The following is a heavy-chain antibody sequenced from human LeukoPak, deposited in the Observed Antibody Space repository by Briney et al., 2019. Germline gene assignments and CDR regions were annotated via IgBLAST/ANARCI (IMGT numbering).Heavy chain of an antibody. D-gene: IGHD2-21*01. CDR3: ARGKKFVASDVYWFDP. CDR1: GGTFISYA. Sequence: ASVKVSCKASGGTFISYAISWVRQAPGQGLEWMGGIIPIFGTANYAQKFQGRVTITADESTSTAYMELSSLRSEDTAVYYCARGKKFVASDVYWFDPWGQGTLVTVSS. V-gene: IGHV1-69*13. CDR2: IIPIFGTA. J-gene: IGHJ5*02.